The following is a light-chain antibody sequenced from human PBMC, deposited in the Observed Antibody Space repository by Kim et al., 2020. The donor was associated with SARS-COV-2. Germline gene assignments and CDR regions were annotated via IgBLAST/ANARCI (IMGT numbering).Light chain of an antibody. Sequence: VALGQTVRITCQGDSLRRYYATWYQQKPGQAPMLVIYGKNNRPSEIPDRFSGSSSGNTASLTITGAQAEDEADYYCNSRDSNNNVIFGGGTQLTVL. V-gene: IGLV3-19*01. CDR1: SLRRYY. CDR3: NSRDSNNNVI. J-gene: IGLJ2*01. CDR2: GKN.